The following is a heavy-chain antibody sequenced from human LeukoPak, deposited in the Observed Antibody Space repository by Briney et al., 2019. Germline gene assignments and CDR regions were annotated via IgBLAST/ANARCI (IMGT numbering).Heavy chain of an antibody. CDR1: GGTFSSYA. CDR2: IIPIFGTA. Sequence: SVKVSCKASGGTFSSYAISWVRQAPGQGLEWMGGIIPIFGTANYAQKFQGRVTITADKSTSTAYMELSSPRSEDTAVYHCARDRDYDFWSGYSHHSFDYWGQGTLVTVSS. J-gene: IGHJ4*02. V-gene: IGHV1-69*06. CDR3: ARDRDYDFWSGYSHHSFDY. D-gene: IGHD3-3*01.